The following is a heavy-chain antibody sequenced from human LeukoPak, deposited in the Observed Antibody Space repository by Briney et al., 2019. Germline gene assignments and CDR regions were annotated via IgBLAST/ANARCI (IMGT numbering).Heavy chain of an antibody. CDR1: EFSVGSNY. Sequence: GGSLRLSCAASEFSVGSNYMTWVRQAPGKGLEWVSLIYSGGSTYYADSVKGRFTISRDNSKNTLYLQMNSLRAEDTAVYYCAKDPTWEQLVPYYFDYWGQGTLVTVSS. D-gene: IGHD6-6*01. CDR3: AKDPTWEQLVPYYFDY. J-gene: IGHJ4*02. CDR2: IYSGGST. V-gene: IGHV3-66*01.